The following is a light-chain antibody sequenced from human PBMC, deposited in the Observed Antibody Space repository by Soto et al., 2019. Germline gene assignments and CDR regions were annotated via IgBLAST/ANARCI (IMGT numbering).Light chain of an antibody. CDR2: AAS. CDR3: QQYGSSPKLT. CDR1: QSINSY. J-gene: IGKJ4*01. Sequence: DIQMTQSPSSLSASVGDRVTITCRTSQSINSYLNWYQQKQGEAPKLLIYAASSLESGVPSRFSGSGSGTDFTLTISRLEPEDFAVYYCQQYGSSPKLTFGGGTKVDIK. V-gene: IGKV1-39*01.